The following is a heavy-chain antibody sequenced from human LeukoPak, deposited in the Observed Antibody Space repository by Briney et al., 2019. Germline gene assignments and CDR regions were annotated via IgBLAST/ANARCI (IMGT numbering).Heavy chain of an antibody. J-gene: IGHJ5*02. Sequence: SETLSLTCTVSGGSMSKSYWNWIRQPPGKELEWIGYVYHTGSTNYNPSLKSRVTISVDTSKNEFSLKMTSVTAADTAVYYCARGLASGWYSRYDPWGQGTLVTVSS. D-gene: IGHD6-19*01. CDR1: GGSMSKSY. CDR2: VYHTGST. V-gene: IGHV4-59*01. CDR3: ARGLASGWYSRYDP.